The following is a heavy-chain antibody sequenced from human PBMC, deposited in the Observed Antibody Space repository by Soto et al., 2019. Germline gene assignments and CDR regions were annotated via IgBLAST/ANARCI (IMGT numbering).Heavy chain of an antibody. CDR1: GFTVSSNS. CDR3: ASYSSGWYYFDY. Sequence: EVQLVESGGGLVQPGGSLRLSCAASGFTVSSNSMSWVRQAPGKGLEWVSVIYSGGSTYYADSVKGRFTISRDNSKNTLYLQMNSLRAEDTAVYYCASYSSGWYYFDYWGQGTLVTVSS. D-gene: IGHD6-19*01. J-gene: IGHJ4*02. CDR2: IYSGGST. V-gene: IGHV3-66*01.